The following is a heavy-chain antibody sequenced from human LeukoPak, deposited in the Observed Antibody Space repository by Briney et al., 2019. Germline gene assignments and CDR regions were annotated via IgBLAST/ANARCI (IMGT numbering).Heavy chain of an antibody. Sequence: GGSLRLSCAASGFTVSSNYMSWVRQAPGKGLEWVSVIYSGGSTYYADSVKGRFTISRDNSKNTLYLQMNSLRAEDTAVYYCARDLVQRLVQDYYYYGMDVWGQGTTVTVSS. CDR3: ARDLVQRLVQDYYYYGMDV. D-gene: IGHD6-13*01. CDR1: GFTVSSNY. J-gene: IGHJ6*02. V-gene: IGHV3-53*01. CDR2: IYSGGST.